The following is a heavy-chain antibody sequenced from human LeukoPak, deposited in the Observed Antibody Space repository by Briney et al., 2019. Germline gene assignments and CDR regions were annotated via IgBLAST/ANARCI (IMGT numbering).Heavy chain of an antibody. CDR3: ARPVDRGWYSLTD. CDR2: IYPGDSDT. V-gene: IGHV5-51*01. Sequence: GESLKISCKGSGYSFTSYWIGWVRQMPGKGLEWMGIIYPGDSDTRYSPSFQGQVTISADKSISIAYLQWSSLKASGTAMYYCARPVDRGWYSLTDWGQGTLVTVSS. CDR1: GYSFTSYW. D-gene: IGHD6-19*01. J-gene: IGHJ4*01.